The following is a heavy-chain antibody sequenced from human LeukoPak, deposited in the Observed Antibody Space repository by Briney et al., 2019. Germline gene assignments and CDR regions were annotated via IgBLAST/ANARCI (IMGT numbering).Heavy chain of an antibody. V-gene: IGHV4-59*01. D-gene: IGHD6-13*01. J-gene: IGHJ5*02. CDR1: GGSISSYY. Sequence: SETLSLTCTVSGGSISSYYWSWIRQPPGKGLEWIGYIYYSGSTNYNPPLKSRVTISVDTSKNQFSLKLSSVTAADTAVYYCARFTQWVAAAGTWWWFDPWGQGTLVTVSS. CDR2: IYYSGST. CDR3: ARFTQWVAAAGTWWWFDP.